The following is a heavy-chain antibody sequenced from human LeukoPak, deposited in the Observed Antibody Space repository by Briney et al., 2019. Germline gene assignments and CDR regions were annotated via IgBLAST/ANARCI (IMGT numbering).Heavy chain of an antibody. Sequence: GGSLRLSCAASGFTFSRSSMNWVRRAPGKGPEWVSSISSTSTYIYYADSVKGRFTISRDNAKNSLYLQMNSLRDEDTAVYYCARDDSGGTYSYYYMDVWGKGTTVTVSS. V-gene: IGHV3-21*06. D-gene: IGHD1-26*01. CDR1: GFTFSRSS. J-gene: IGHJ6*03. CDR3: ARDDSGGTYSYYYMDV. CDR2: ISSTSTYI.